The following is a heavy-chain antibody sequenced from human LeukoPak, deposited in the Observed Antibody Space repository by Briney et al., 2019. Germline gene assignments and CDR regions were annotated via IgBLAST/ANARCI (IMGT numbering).Heavy chain of an antibody. J-gene: IGHJ4*02. CDR1: VGAITGYY. CDR2: LHYGGST. D-gene: IGHD6-13*01. V-gene: IGHV4-59*01. CDR3: ARGYSTSWTYYFDY. Sequence: PSETLSLTCTVSVGAITGYYWGWIRQPPGKGLDWIGHLHYGGSTNYNPSLKSRVTISVDTSKNHFSLKLSSVTAADTAVYCCARGYSTSWTYYFDYWGQGALVTVSS.